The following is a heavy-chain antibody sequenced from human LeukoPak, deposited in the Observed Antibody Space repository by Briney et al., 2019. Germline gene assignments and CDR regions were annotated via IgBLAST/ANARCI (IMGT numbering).Heavy chain of an antibody. CDR1: GDTFKSYC. Sequence: ASVKVSCKASGDTFKSYCISWVGRPPGQGLEWVGAIIPMFASATYDKKAQDGGTITTDHSTSTAYLELSSLVSAETAVHYCWRGGKSRGALPNPNHYIDPWGKGTTVTVSS. CDR3: WRGGKSRGALPNPNHYIDP. V-gene: IGHV1-69*05. D-gene: IGHD1-26*01. CDR2: IIPMFASA. J-gene: IGHJ6*03.